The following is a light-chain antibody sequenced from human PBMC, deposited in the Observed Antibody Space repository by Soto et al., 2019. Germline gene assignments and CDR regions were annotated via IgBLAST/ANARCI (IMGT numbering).Light chain of an antibody. V-gene: IGKV1-39*01. CDR1: QTIITY. CDR3: QQSYSTPRT. CDR2: AAS. Sequence: DIQMTQSPSSLSASVGDRVSITCRASQTIITYLNWYQQKPGKAPKLLISAASNLQSGVPPRFSGSGSETEFTLTISSVQPEDFATSYCQQSYSTPRTFGQGTKLEIK. J-gene: IGKJ2*01.